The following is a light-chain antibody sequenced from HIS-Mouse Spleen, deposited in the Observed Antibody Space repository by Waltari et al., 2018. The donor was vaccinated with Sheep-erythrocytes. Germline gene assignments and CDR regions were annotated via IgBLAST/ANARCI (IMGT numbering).Light chain of an antibody. J-gene: IGLJ1*01. Sequence: QSALTQPRSVSGSPGQSVTISCTGTSSDAGGYNYVSWYQQHTGKAPKLMIYDVSKRPSGVPDRFSGSKSGNTASLTISGLQAEDEADYYCCSYAGSYNHVFATGTKVTVL. CDR1: SSDAGGYNY. V-gene: IGLV2-11*01. CDR2: DVS. CDR3: CSYAGSYNHV.